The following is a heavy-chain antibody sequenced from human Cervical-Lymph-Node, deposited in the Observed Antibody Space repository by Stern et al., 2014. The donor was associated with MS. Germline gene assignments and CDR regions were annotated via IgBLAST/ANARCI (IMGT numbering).Heavy chain of an antibody. Sequence: EVQLVQSGGGLVHPWGSLRLSCTASGFTFSDYLMTWVRQAPGKGLEWVANMEQDGGGKSHVDSVKGRFTISRDNAKNSLYLQMNSLRAEDTAVYYCVRGLRGLHYWGQGTLVTVSS. CDR1: GFTFSDYL. J-gene: IGHJ4*02. CDR3: VRGLRGLHY. V-gene: IGHV3-7*01. CDR2: MEQDGGGK. D-gene: IGHD3-16*01.